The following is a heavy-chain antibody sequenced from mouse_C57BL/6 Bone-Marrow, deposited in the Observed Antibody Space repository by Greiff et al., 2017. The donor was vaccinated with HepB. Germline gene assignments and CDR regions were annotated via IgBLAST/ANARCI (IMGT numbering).Heavy chain of an antibody. V-gene: IGHV5-15*04. Sequence: EVKLVESGGGLVQPGGSLKLSCAASGFTFSDYGMAWVRQAPRKGPEWVAFISNLAYSIYYADTVTGRFTISRENAKNTLYLEMSSLLSEDTAMYYCARRGSSYLYFDVWGTGTTVTVSS. CDR1: GFTFSDYG. J-gene: IGHJ1*03. CDR2: ISNLAYSI. CDR3: ARRGSSYLYFDV. D-gene: IGHD1-1*01.